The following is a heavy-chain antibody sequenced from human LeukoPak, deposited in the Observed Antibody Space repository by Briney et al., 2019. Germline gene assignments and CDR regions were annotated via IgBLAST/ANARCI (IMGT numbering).Heavy chain of an antibody. Sequence: GGSLRLSCAASGFTFSNVWMSWVRQDPGKGLEWVARIKSKTDGGTAGHAASVKGRFTISRDDSENTLYLQMNSLKTEDTAVYYCATERDWNFDFWGQGTLVTVSS. CDR1: GFTFSNVW. CDR3: ATERDWNFDF. V-gene: IGHV3-15*01. J-gene: IGHJ4*02. D-gene: IGHD3/OR15-3a*01. CDR2: IKSKTDGGTA.